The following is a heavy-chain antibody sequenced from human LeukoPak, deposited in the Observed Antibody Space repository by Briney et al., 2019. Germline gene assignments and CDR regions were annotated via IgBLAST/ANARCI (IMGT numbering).Heavy chain of an antibody. D-gene: IGHD3-10*01. CDR1: GFTFSNAW. V-gene: IGHV3-15*01. Sequence: GGSLRLSCAASGFTFSNAWMSWVRQAPGKGLEWVCRIKSKTDGGTTDYAAPVKVRFTISRDESKNTLYLQMNSLKTEDTAVYYCTTVYYGSGSYYFYYYMDVWGKGTTATVSS. J-gene: IGHJ6*03. CDR3: TTVYYGSGSYYFYYYMDV. CDR2: IKSKTDGGTT.